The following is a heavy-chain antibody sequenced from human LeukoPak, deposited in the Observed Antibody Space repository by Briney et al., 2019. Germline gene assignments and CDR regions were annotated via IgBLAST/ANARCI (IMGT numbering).Heavy chain of an antibody. Sequence: SETLSLTCTVSGDSISGYYWSWIRQPAGKGLEWIGRIYNGGIITYNPSLKSRVTMSIDTSNNQFSLRLRFVTAADTAVYYCARDSGTTGEVKFDPWGQGTLVTVSS. CDR3: ARDSGTTGEVKFDP. D-gene: IGHD3-10*01. CDR1: GDSISGYY. V-gene: IGHV4-4*07. J-gene: IGHJ5*02. CDR2: IYNGGII.